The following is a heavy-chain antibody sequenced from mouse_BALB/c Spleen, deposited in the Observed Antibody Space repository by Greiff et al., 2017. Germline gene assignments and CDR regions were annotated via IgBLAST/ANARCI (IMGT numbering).Heavy chain of an antibody. J-gene: IGHJ4*01. D-gene: IGHD1-1*01. CDR2: IWAGGST. Sequence: VMLVESGPGLVAPSQSLSITCTVSGFSLTSYGVHWVRQPPGKGLEWLGVIWAGGSTNYNSALMSRLSISKDNSKSQVFLKMNSLQTDDTAMYYCARAPLLLRYGYAMDYWGQGTSVTVSS. V-gene: IGHV2-9*02. CDR1: GFSLTSYG. CDR3: ARAPLLLRYGYAMDY.